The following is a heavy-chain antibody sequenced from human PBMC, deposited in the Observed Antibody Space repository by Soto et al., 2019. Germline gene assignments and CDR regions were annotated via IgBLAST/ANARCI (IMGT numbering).Heavy chain of an antibody. CDR2: TYYSGTT. D-gene: IGHD6-19*01. V-gene: IGHV4-59*08. CDR3: ARQDPFNTGWHFDS. J-gene: IGHJ4*02. CDR1: GGPMTAYY. Sequence: PSETLCLTCTVSGGPMTAYYWSWIRQPPGKGLEWLGYTYYSGTTNYNPSLKSRLTISVDTSKNQFFLMLSSVTAADTAVYYCARQDPFNTGWHFDSWGQGTLVTVSS.